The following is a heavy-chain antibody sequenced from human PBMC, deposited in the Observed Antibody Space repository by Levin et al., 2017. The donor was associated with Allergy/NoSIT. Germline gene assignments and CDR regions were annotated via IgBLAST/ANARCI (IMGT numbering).Heavy chain of an antibody. CDR3: AKDSLHEEVSANFWYFDL. CDR2: ISGSGGST. V-gene: IGHV3-23*01. J-gene: IGHJ2*01. D-gene: IGHD2-15*01. CDR1: GLTFSSYA. Sequence: PGGSLRLSCAASGLTFSSYAVNWVRRAPGKGLEWVSVISGSGGSTFYADSVKGRFTISRDNSQNTVFLQMHRLGVGDTAIYYCAKDSLHEEVSANFWYFDLWGRGTLVTVSS.